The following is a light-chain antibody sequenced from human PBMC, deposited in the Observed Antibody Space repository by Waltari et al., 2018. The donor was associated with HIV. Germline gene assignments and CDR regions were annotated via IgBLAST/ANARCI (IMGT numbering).Light chain of an antibody. V-gene: IGKV1-12*02. CDR1: QTIGDS. Sequence: DIQLTQSPSSVGASIGDRISITCRASQTIGDSLAWYQQTPGQAPELLIDSSSSLHSGAQSGFSGSGSGTDFTLTISGLQPEDFTAYYCQQFNRFPFTFGPGTRVDVK. CDR3: QQFNRFPFT. CDR2: SSS. J-gene: IGKJ3*01.